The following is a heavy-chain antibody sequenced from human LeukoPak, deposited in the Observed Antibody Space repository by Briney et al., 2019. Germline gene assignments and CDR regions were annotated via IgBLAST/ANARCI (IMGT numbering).Heavy chain of an antibody. Sequence: GGSLRLSCAASGFTVSSNYMSWVRQAPGKGLEWVSVIYSGGRTYYADSVKGRFTISRDNSKNTLYLQMNSLRAEETAVYYCARSSGSYLYFDNWGQGTLVTVSS. CDR1: GFTVSSNY. J-gene: IGHJ4*02. V-gene: IGHV3-53*01. CDR3: ARSSGSYLYFDN. D-gene: IGHD1-26*01. CDR2: IYSGGRT.